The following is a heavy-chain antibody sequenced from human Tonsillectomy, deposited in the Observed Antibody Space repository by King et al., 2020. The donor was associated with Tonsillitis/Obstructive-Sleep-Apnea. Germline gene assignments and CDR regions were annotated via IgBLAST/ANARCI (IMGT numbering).Heavy chain of an antibody. V-gene: IGHV5-51*01. CDR1: GYSFTSYW. Sequence: QLVQSGAEIKKPGESLKISCKGSGYSFTSYWIAWVRQMPGKGLEWMGLIYPGDSDTRYSPSFQGQVTISADKSITTAYLQWSSLKASDTAIFYCALTPGRHYYYYMDVWGKGTTVTVSS. CDR3: ALTPGRHYYYYMDV. J-gene: IGHJ6*03. CDR2: IYPGDSDT.